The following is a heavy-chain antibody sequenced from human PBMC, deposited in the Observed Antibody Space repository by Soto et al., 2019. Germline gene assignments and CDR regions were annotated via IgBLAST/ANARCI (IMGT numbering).Heavy chain of an antibody. CDR3: TRSYGYTFGGSLDN. CDR1: GDTFNSYV. D-gene: IGHD5-18*01. Sequence: QVQLVQSGPEVKKPGSSVKVSCKASGDTFNSYVITWVRQAPGQGLEWLGGIITAFGTTSYAQNFQDRLTITADEAATTGHRELSSVTSDDTAMYYCTRSYGYTFGGSLDNWGQGTLVTVSS. V-gene: IGHV1-69*01. CDR2: IITAFGTT. J-gene: IGHJ4*02.